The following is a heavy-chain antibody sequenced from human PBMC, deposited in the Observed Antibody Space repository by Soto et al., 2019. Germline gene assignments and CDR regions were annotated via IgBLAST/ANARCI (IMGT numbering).Heavy chain of an antibody. CDR2: FDPEDGET. CDR1: GYTLTELS. D-gene: IGHD3-10*01. CDR3: ATEKRITMVRGVIDY. Sequence: ASVKVSCKVSGYTLTELSMHWVRQAPGKGLEWMGGFDPEDGETIHAQKFQGRVTMTEDTSTDTAYMELSSLRSEDTAVYYCATEKRITMVRGVIDYWGQGTLVTVSS. V-gene: IGHV1-24*01. J-gene: IGHJ4*02.